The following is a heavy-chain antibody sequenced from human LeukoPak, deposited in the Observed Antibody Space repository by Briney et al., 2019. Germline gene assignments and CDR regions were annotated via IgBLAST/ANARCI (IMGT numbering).Heavy chain of an antibody. Sequence: GGSLRLSCAASGFTFSSYAMSWVRQAPGKGLEWVANIKQDGSEKYYVDSVKGRFTISRDNAKNSLYLQMNSLRAEDTAVYYCARFGYSSGPPDYWGQGTLVTVSS. CDR3: ARFGYSSGPPDY. V-gene: IGHV3-7*01. CDR1: GFTFSSYA. J-gene: IGHJ4*02. CDR2: IKQDGSEK. D-gene: IGHD6-19*01.